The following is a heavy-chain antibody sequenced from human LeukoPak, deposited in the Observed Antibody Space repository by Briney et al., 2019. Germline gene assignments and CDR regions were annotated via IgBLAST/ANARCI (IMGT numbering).Heavy chain of an antibody. CDR1: GFTFSDYS. CDR3: ARGPFSSSWSDFDY. D-gene: IGHD6-13*01. CDR2: ISGDSRYI. Sequence: NPGGSLTLSCAASGFTFSDYSLNWVRQAPGKGLEWVSCISGDSRYIYYADSGKGRSTISRDNAQNSLYLHMNSLRAEDTAVYYCARGPFSSSWSDFDYWGQGTLVTVSS. J-gene: IGHJ4*02. V-gene: IGHV3-21*06.